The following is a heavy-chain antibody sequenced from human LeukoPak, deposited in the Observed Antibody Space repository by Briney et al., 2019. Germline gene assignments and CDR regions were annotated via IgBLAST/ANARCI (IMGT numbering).Heavy chain of an antibody. V-gene: IGHV4-61*09. CDR2: IYTSGST. D-gene: IGHD2-15*01. CDR3: ARGGPYCSGGGCYSRTSNWFDP. CDR1: GGSISSDSYY. J-gene: IGHJ5*02. Sequence: SETLSLTCTVSGGSISSDSYYWSWIRQPAGKGLEWIGHIYTSGSTNYNPSLKSRVTISVDTSKNQFSLKLSSVTATDTAVYYCARGGPYCSGGGCYSRTSNWFDPWGQGTLVTVSS.